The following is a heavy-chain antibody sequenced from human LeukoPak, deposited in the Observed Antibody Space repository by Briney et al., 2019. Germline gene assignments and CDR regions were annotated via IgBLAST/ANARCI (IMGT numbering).Heavy chain of an antibody. V-gene: IGHV1-2*02. D-gene: IGHD5-12*01. CDR3: ARLRADHFDY. CDR2: INPNSGGT. CDR1: GYDFTSVG. Sequence: ASVKVSCKASGYDFTSVGITWVRQAPGQGLEWMGWINPNSGGTNYAQKFQGRVTMTRDTSISTAYMELSRLRSDDTAVYYCARLRADHFDYWGQGTLVTVSS. J-gene: IGHJ4*02.